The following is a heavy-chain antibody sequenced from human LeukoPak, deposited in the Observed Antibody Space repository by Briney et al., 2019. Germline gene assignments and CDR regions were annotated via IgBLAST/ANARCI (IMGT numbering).Heavy chain of an antibody. CDR3: ARDIATVVHQD. CDR2: VSGYNGNT. D-gene: IGHD2-15*01. J-gene: IGHJ4*02. Sequence: GASVKVSCKTSGYTFTSYGVSWVRQAPGQGLEWMGWVSGYNGNTNYVQRFRGRVTMTTDTSTTTAYMELRNLRSDDTAVYYCARDIATVVHQDWGQGTLVTVSS. CDR1: GYTFTSYG. V-gene: IGHV1-18*01.